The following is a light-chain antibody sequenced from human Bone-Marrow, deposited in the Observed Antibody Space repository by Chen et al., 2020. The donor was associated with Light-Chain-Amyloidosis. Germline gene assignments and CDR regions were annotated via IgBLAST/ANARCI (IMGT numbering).Light chain of an antibody. Sequence: SYELTQPPSVSVSPGQTARITCSGDDLPTKYAYWYQQKPGQAPVPVIHRDTERPSGISERFSGSSSGTTATLTLSGAQAEAEADYHCQSADSSGTYEVIFGGGTKLTVL. CDR3: QSADSSGTYEVI. CDR2: RDT. J-gene: IGLJ2*01. V-gene: IGLV3-25*03. CDR1: DLPTKY.